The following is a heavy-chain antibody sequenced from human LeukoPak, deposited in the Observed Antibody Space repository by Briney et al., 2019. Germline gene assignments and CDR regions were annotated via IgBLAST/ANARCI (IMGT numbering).Heavy chain of an antibody. CDR1: GFTFSSYA. CDR3: AKDMRYGSQNYIDY. D-gene: IGHD2-15*01. Sequence: QPGGSLRLSCAASGFTFSSYAMTWVRQAPGRGLEWVAYIRYDGSNKYYADSVKGRLTISRDNSKNTLFLQMNSLRAEDTAVYHCAKDMRYGSQNYIDYWGQGTLVTVSS. CDR2: IRYDGSNK. V-gene: IGHV3-30*02. J-gene: IGHJ4*02.